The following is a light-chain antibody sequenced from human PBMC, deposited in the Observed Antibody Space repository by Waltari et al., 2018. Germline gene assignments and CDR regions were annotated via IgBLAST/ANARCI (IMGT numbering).Light chain of an antibody. CDR2: DAS. J-gene: IGKJ3*01. CDR3: QQYGSSYT. V-gene: IGKV3-20*01. CDR1: QSVSSNY. Sequence: EIVLTQSPGTLYLSPGERAPLSCRASQSVSSNYLAWYQQKPGQAPRLLIYDASSRATGIPDRFSGSGSGTDFTLTISRLEPEDFAVYFCQQYGSSYTFGPGTKVHIK.